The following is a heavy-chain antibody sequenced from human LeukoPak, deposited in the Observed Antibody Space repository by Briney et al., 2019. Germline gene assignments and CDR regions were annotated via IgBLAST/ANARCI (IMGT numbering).Heavy chain of an antibody. CDR1: GGSFSGYY. J-gene: IGHJ6*03. CDR3: AREHYFYYMDG. CDR2: INHSGST. Sequence: SETLSLTCAVYGGSFSGYYWSWIRQPPGKGLEWIGEINHSGSTNYNPSLKSRVTISVDTSKNQFSLKLSSVTAADTAVYYCAREHYFYYMDGWGKGTTVTVSS. V-gene: IGHV4-34*01.